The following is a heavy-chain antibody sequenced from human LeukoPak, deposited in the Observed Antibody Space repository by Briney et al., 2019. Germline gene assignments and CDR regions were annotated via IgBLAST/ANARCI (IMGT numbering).Heavy chain of an antibody. CDR2: IHNSGTT. J-gene: IGHJ4*02. CDR3: ARRYYYNLGSFPFDF. V-gene: IGHV4-34*01. D-gene: IGHD3-10*01. Sequence: SETLSLTCAVSGGPFSGYFWSWIRQSSGKGLEWIGEIHNSGTTNYNPSLNSRVTISEDTSKNQFYLSLSSVTAADTAVYYCARRYYYNLGSFPFDFWGQGTLVTVSS. CDR1: GGPFSGYF.